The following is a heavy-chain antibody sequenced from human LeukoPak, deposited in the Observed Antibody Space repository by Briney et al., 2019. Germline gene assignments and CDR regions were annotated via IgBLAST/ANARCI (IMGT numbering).Heavy chain of an antibody. J-gene: IGHJ4*02. CDR1: GFTFSSYG. CDR3: ANIFTSGTTSTDY. D-gene: IGHD1-1*01. V-gene: IGHV3-30*02. CDR2: IRYDGSNK. Sequence: PGGSLRLSCAASGFTFSSYGMHWVRQAPGKGLEWVAFIRYDGSNKYYADSVKGRFTISRDNSKNTLYLQMNSLRAEDTAVYYCANIFTSGTTSTDYWGQGTLVTVSS.